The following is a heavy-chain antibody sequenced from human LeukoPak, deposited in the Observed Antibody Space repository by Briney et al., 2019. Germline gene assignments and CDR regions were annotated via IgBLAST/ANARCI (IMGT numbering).Heavy chain of an antibody. CDR3: SRAPLDGVVPSALWVFDP. Sequence: GGSLRLSCAASGFTFSSYSMNWVRQAPGKGLEWVSSISSSSSYIYYADSVKGRFTISRDNAKTSLYLQMNSLRAEDTAVYYCSRAPLDGVVPSALWVFDPWGQGTLVTVSS. D-gene: IGHD2-2*01. V-gene: IGHV3-21*01. J-gene: IGHJ5*02. CDR1: GFTFSSYS. CDR2: ISSSSSYI.